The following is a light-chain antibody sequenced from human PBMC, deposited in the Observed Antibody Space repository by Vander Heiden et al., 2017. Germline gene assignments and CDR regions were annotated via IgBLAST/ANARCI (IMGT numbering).Light chain of an antibody. CDR2: SDN. CDR1: SPNSGSTT. J-gene: IGLJ2*01. Sequence: QSVLTQPPSASGTPGQRVTISRSGSSPNSGSTTVNWSQPLPGSAPKLLLYSDNQRPSGVPDRFSGSKSGTSASLAISGLQSEDDADYYCAAWEDSLNGVVFGGGTKLTVL. V-gene: IGLV1-44*01. CDR3: AAWEDSLNGVV.